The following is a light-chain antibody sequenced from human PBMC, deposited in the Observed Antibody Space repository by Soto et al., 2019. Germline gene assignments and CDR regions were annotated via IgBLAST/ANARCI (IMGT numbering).Light chain of an antibody. V-gene: IGKV3-11*01. Sequence: EIVLTQSPGTLSLSPGERATLSCRASQSVDKYLVWYQQKPGQAPRLLIYDASNRATGIPARFSGSGSGTDFTLTISSLEPEDFAVYYCQQRGNRPPWTFGQGTKVDI. CDR1: QSVDKY. CDR3: QQRGNRPPWT. J-gene: IGKJ1*01. CDR2: DAS.